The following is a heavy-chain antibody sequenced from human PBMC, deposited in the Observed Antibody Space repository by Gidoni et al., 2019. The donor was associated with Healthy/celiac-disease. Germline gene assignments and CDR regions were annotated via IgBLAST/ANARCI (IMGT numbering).Heavy chain of an antibody. Sequence: EVQLVESGGGLVKPGGSLRLSCAASGFTFVTYSMHWVRQAPGKGLEWVSSISSSSSYIYYADSVKGRFTISRDNAKNSLYLQMNSLRAEDTAVYYCARDPSEVCSSTSCYLQGDYWGQGTLVTVSS. J-gene: IGHJ4*02. V-gene: IGHV3-21*01. CDR1: GFTFVTYS. CDR2: ISSSSSYI. CDR3: ARDPSEVCSSTSCYLQGDY. D-gene: IGHD2-2*01.